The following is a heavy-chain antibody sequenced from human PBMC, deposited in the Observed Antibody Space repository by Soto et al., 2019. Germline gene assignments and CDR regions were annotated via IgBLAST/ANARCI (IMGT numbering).Heavy chain of an antibody. Sequence: QVQLQESGPGLVKPSGTLSLTCALSGASIITDNWWSWVRQPPGKEMEWIGENYHSGNTNFNPSVKSRVTISVDTSKNQFSLTVSSVTAADTAIYYCARASASSKLRGVVINWGQGTLVTVSS. CDR3: ARASASSKLRGVVIN. CDR1: GASIITDNW. V-gene: IGHV4-4*02. CDR2: NYHSGNT. D-gene: IGHD3-10*01. J-gene: IGHJ4*02.